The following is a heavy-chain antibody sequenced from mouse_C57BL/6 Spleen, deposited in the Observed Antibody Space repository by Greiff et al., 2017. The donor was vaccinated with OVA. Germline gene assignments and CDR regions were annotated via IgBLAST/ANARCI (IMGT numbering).Heavy chain of an antibody. CDR3: ARIPRITTVVESYFDY. CDR1: GFSLSTFGMG. Sequence: QVQLKESGPGILQPSPTLSLTCSSSGFSLSTFGMGVGWIRPPPGKGLEWLVHTWWDDDKYYNPALKSRPTTSKDTSKNQVFLKIANVDTEDTGTYCCARIPRITTVVESYFDYWGQGTTLTVSS. J-gene: IGHJ2*01. CDR2: TWWDDDK. D-gene: IGHD1-1*01. V-gene: IGHV8-8*01.